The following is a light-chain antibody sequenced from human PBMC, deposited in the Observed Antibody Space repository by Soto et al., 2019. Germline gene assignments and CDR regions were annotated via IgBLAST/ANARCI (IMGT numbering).Light chain of an antibody. CDR3: QQYNNWPPIT. V-gene: IGKV3-15*01. J-gene: IGKJ5*01. CDR1: QSVSSSY. Sequence: EIVLTQSRGTLPLSPGASATLSCRSSQSVSSSYLAWYQQRPGQAPRLLIYGASNRATGIPARFSGSGSGTEFTLTISSPQSEDFAVYYCQQYNNWPPITVGQGTQLEIK. CDR2: GAS.